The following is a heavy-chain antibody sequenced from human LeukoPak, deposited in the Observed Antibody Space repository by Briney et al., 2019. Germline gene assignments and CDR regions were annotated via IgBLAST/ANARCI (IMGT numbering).Heavy chain of an antibody. CDR3: AKRYYYGSGSYSTFDY. CDR2: ISGIGGST. CDR1: GFTFSSYA. V-gene: IGHV3-23*01. D-gene: IGHD3-10*01. J-gene: IGHJ4*02. Sequence: GGSLRLSCAASGFTFSSYAMSWVRQAPGKGLEWVSAISGIGGSTYYADSVKGRFTISRDHSKNPLYLQMNSLRAEDTGVYYCAKRYYYGSGSYSTFDYGGQGTLVTVSS.